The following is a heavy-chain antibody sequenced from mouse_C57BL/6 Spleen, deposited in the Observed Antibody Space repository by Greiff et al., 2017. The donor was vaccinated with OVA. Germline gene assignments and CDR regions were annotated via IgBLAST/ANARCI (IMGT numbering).Heavy chain of an antibody. V-gene: IGHV1-18*01. CDR1: GYTFTDYN. CDR2: INPNNGGT. D-gene: IGHD2-1*01. Sequence: EVQLQQSGPELVKPGASVKIPCKASGYTFTDYNMDWVKQSHGKSLEWIGDINPNNGGTIYNQKFKGKATLTVDKSSSTAYMELRSLTSEDTAVYYCARGGHGNYGLYYYAMDYWGQGTSVTVSS. CDR3: ARGGHGNYGLYYYAMDY. J-gene: IGHJ4*01.